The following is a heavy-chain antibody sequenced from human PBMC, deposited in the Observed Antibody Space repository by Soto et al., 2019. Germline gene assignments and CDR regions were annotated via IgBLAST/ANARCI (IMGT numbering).Heavy chain of an antibody. CDR2: INHGAST. CDR3: ARGITIFGVVIVVFVRETWFDP. V-gene: IGHV4-34*01. CDR1: GGSFSGYY. Sequence: QVQLQQWGAGLLKPSETLSLTCAVYGGSFSGYYWSWIRQPPGKGLEWIGEINHGASTNYNPSLKSRVTISVDTSKNQFPLKLCSVTAADTAVYYCARGITIFGVVIVVFVRETWFDPWGQGTLVTVSS. D-gene: IGHD3-3*01. J-gene: IGHJ5*02.